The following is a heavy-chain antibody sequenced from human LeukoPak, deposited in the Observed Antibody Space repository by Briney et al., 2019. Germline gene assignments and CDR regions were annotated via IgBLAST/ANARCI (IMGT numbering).Heavy chain of an antibody. CDR3: ARDGFGELFSQH. D-gene: IGHD3-10*01. Sequence: GGSLRLTCAASGCTFSSYWMSWVRQAPGRGLEWVANIKQDGSEKYYVDSVKGRFTISRDNAKNSLYLQMNSLRAEDTAVYYCARDGFGELFSQHWGQGTLVTVSS. CDR2: IKQDGSEK. V-gene: IGHV3-7*01. CDR1: GCTFSSYW. J-gene: IGHJ1*01.